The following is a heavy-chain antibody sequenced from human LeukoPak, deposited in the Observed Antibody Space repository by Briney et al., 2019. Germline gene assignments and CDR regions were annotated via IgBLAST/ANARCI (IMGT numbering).Heavy chain of an antibody. Sequence: SETLSLTCTVSGGSISSYYWSWIRQPPGKGLEWIGYIYYSGSTNYNPSLKSRVTISVDTSKNQFSLKLSSVTAADTAVYYCARAEGSGSSFDYWGQGTLVTVSS. V-gene: IGHV4-59*01. CDR1: GGSISSYY. CDR2: IYYSGST. CDR3: ARAEGSGSSFDY. J-gene: IGHJ4*02. D-gene: IGHD3-10*01.